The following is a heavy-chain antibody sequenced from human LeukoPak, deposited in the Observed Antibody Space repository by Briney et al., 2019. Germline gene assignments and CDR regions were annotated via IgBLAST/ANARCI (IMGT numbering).Heavy chain of an antibody. V-gene: IGHV1-2*02. D-gene: IGHD3-22*01. J-gene: IGHJ4*02. CDR1: GYTFTGYY. Sequence: ASVKVSCKASGYTFTGYYMHWVRQAPGQGLEWMGWINPNSGGTNYAQKFQGRVTMTRDTSISTAYMELSRLRSDDTAVYYCARVTGYMIEDYFDYWGQGTLVTVAS. CDR2: INPNSGGT. CDR3: ARVTGYMIEDYFDY.